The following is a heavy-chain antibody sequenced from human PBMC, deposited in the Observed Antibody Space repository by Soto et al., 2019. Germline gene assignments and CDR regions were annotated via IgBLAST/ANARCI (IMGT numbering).Heavy chain of an antibody. Sequence: NPSETLSLTCAVSGYSISSGYYWGWIRQPPGKGLEWIGSIYHSGSTYYNPSLKSRVTISVDTSKNQFSLKLSSVTAADTAVYYCARDLSNHYSSGPVDYWGQGTLVTVSS. CDR3: ARDLSNHYSSGPVDY. V-gene: IGHV4-38-2*02. J-gene: IGHJ4*02. D-gene: IGHD6-19*01. CDR1: GYSISSGYY. CDR2: IYHSGST.